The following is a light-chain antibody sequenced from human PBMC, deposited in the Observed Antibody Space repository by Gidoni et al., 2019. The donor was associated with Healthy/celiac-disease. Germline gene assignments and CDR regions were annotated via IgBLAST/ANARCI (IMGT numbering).Light chain of an antibody. J-gene: IGKJ4*01. V-gene: IGKV3-11*01. CDR3: QQRSNWPPLT. CDR1: QSVSSY. Sequence: EIVLTTSPATLSLSPGESATLSCTASQSVSSYLAWYQQKPGQAPRLPIYNAPNRATGIPARFSGSGSGTDFTLTISSLEPEDFAVYYCQQRSNWPPLTFGGGTKVEIK. CDR2: NAP.